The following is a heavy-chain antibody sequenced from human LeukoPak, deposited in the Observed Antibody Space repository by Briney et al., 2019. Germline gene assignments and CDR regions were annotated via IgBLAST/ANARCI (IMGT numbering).Heavy chain of an antibody. CDR1: GGSFSGYY. J-gene: IGHJ4*02. CDR2: INHSGST. D-gene: IGHD1-1*01. CDR3: ARGTGQAEYFDY. Sequence: SETLSLTCAVYGGSFSGYYWSWIRQPPGKGLEWIGGINHSGSTNYNPSLKSRVTISVDTSKNQFSLKLSSVTAADTAVYYCARGTGQAEYFDYWGQGTLVTVSS. V-gene: IGHV4-34*01.